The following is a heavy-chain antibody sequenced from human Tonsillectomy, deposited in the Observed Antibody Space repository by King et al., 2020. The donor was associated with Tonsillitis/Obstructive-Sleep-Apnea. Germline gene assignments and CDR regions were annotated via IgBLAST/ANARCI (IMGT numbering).Heavy chain of an antibody. Sequence: VQLVESGGGLVQPGRSLRLSCTASGFTFGDYAMSWVRQAPGKGLEWVGFTRSKAYGGTTEYAASVKGRFTISRDDSKSIAYLQMNSLKTEDTAGYYCTSGGVYCSSTSCYIDYWAQETLVTVSS. V-gene: IGHV3-49*04. CDR3: TSGGVYCSSTSCYIDY. CDR1: GFTFGDYA. J-gene: IGHJ4*02. D-gene: IGHD2-2*01. CDR2: TRSKAYGGTT.